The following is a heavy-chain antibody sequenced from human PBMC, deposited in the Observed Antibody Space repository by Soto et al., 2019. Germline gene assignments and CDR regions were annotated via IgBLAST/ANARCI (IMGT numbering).Heavy chain of an antibody. Sequence: GGSLRLSCAASGFTFSSYSMNWVRQAPGKGLEWVSYIGSSGSTIYYADSVKGRFTISRDNAKNSLYLQMNSLRDEDTAVYYCARDGKWEVVLYYFDYWGQGTLVTVS. V-gene: IGHV3-48*02. J-gene: IGHJ4*02. CDR2: IGSSGSTI. CDR1: GFTFSSYS. CDR3: ARDGKWEVVLYYFDY. D-gene: IGHD1-26*01.